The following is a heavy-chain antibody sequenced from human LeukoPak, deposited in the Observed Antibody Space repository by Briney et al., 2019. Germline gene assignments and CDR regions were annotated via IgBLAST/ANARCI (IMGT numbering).Heavy chain of an antibody. Sequence: SETLSLTCSVSGGSISSYYWSWIRQPPGKGLEWIGYFYYSGSTNYNPSLKSRVTISVDTSKNQFSLKLSSVTAADTAVYYCASDCSRTSCYGSDYWGQGTLVTVSS. D-gene: IGHD2-2*01. J-gene: IGHJ4*02. CDR3: ASDCSRTSCYGSDY. CDR1: GGSISSYY. V-gene: IGHV4-59*08. CDR2: FYYSGST.